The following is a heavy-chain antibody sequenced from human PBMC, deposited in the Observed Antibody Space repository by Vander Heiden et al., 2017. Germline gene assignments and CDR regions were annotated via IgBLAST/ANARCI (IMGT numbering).Heavy chain of an antibody. CDR2: ISASGST. D-gene: IGHD6-13*01. J-gene: IGHJ4*02. CDR3: AKQKYSSTWYLFDY. CDR1: GFTFSSYA. V-gene: IGHV3-23*01. Sequence: EVQLLESGGGLVQPGGSLRLSCAASGFTFSSYAMSWVRQAPGKGLEWVSAISASGSTYYADSVKGRFTISRDNSKNTLYLQMNSLRAEDTAVYYCAKQKYSSTWYLFDYWDQGTLVTVSS.